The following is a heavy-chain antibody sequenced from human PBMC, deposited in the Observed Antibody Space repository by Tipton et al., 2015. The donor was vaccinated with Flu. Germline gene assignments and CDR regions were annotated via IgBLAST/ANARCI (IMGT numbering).Heavy chain of an antibody. V-gene: IGHV4-59*01. Sequence: TLSLTCTVSGGSISSYYWSWIRQPSGKGLEWIGYIYYSGSTNYNPSLKSRVTISVDTSKNQFSLKLSSVTAADTAVYYCARGGGSHYYYYGMDVWGQGTTVTVSS. CDR1: GGSISSYY. D-gene: IGHD1-26*01. J-gene: IGHJ6*02. CDR3: ARGGGSHYYYYGMDV. CDR2: IYYSGST.